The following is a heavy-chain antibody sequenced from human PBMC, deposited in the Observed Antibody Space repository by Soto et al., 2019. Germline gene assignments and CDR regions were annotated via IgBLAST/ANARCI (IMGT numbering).Heavy chain of an antibody. Sequence: TGLEWVSAISGSGGSTYYADSVKGRFTIYRDNSKNPLYLQMNSLRADDTAVFFFQAENGIRDTVPVSAFLLNRSSDL. CDR3: QAENGIRDTVPVSAFLLNRSSDL. J-gene: IGHJ2*01. V-gene: IGHV3-23*01. D-gene: IGHD1-1*01. CDR2: ISGSGGST.